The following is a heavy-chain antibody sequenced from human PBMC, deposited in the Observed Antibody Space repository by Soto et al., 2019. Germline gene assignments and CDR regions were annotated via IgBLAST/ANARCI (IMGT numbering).Heavy chain of an antibody. J-gene: IGHJ1*01. V-gene: IGHV5-51*01. CDR3: ARGLNWNYIMNWLET. Sequence: GESLKISCRTSGYSFPTYWIAWLLQRPGKGLEWMGAVYPGDSDTKYSPSFQGHVTISADRSIGTAFLQWSSLNASDTAMYYCARGLNWNYIMNWLETWGQGTLVTVSS. D-gene: IGHD3-16*01. CDR2: VYPGDSDT. CDR1: GYSFPTYW.